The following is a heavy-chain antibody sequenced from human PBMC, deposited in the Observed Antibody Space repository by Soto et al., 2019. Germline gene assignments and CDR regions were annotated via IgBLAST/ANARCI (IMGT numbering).Heavy chain of an antibody. CDR2: ISGSGGST. Sequence: PGGSLRVSCAAAGFTFRSYSMSWVRQAPGKGLEWVSAISGSGGSTYYADSVKGRFTISRDNSKNTLYLQMNSLRAEDTAVYYCAKVLNYDFWSGFDYWGQGTLVTVSS. CDR3: AKVLNYDFWSGFDY. D-gene: IGHD3-3*01. CDR1: GFTFRSYS. V-gene: IGHV3-23*01. J-gene: IGHJ4*02.